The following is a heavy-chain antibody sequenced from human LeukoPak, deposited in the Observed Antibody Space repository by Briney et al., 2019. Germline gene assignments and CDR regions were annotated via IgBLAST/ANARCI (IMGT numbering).Heavy chain of an antibody. J-gene: IGHJ3*01. CDR2: IYPGDSDT. V-gene: IGHV5-51*01. CDR3: ARHLGMVGATRDAFDL. CDR1: GYSFTSYW. Sequence: GESLKISCKGSGYSFTSYWIGWVRQMPGKGLEWMGIIYPGDSDTRYSPSFQGQVTISADKSISTAYLQWSSLRASDTAMYYCARHLGMVGATRDAFDLWGQGTMVAASS. D-gene: IGHD1-26*01.